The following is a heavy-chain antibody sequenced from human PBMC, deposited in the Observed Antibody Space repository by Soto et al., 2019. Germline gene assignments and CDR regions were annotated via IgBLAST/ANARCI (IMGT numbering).Heavy chain of an antibody. V-gene: IGHV4-34*01. CDR3: AGGGWSYGMDV. Sequence: PSETLSLTCAVYGGSFSGYYWSWIRQPPGKGLEWIGEINHSGSTNYNPSLKSRVTISVDTSKNQFSLKLSSVTAADTAVYYCAGGGWSYGMDVWGQGNTVTVYS. CDR1: GGSFSGYY. CDR2: INHSGST. D-gene: IGHD6-19*01. J-gene: IGHJ6*02.